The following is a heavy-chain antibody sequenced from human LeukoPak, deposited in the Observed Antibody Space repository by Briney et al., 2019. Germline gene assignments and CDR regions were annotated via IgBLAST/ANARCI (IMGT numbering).Heavy chain of an antibody. CDR2: ISGGGGST. J-gene: IGHJ4*02. CDR1: GFTFTSYS. Sequence: GGSLRLSCAASGFTFTSYSMNWVRQAPGKGLEWVSTISGGGGSTYYADSVKGRFTISRDNSKNTPYLQVNSLRAEDTVVYYCAKGGKWDVTPFDYWGQGTLVTVSS. D-gene: IGHD1-26*01. CDR3: AKGGKWDVTPFDY. V-gene: IGHV3-23*01.